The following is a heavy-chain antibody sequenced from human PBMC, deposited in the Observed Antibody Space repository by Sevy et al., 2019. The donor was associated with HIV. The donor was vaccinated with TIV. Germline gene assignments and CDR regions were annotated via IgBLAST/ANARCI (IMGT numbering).Heavy chain of an antibody. CDR1: GFNFGEYA. V-gene: IGHV3-23*01. CDR3: AKGNDFWSGHYFDS. CDR2: IGGSGSST. D-gene: IGHD3-3*01. Sequence: GSLRLSCTASGFNFGEYAMSWVRQAPGKGLEWVSGIGGSGSSTYYGNSMKGRLTISRDNSNKTLYLHMNTLRAEDTAVYYCAKGNDFWSGHYFDSWGQGTLVTVSS. J-gene: IGHJ4*02.